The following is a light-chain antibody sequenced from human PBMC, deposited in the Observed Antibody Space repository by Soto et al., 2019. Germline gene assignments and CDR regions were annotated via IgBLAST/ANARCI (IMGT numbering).Light chain of an antibody. CDR1: SSDVGAYQF. V-gene: IGLV2-14*01. J-gene: IGLJ2*01. Sequence: QSVLTQPASVSGSLGQSITISCTGTSSDVGAYQFVSWYQQHPGKAPKLMIYEVSNRPSGVSDRFTGSKSGNTASLTISGLQAEDEADYYCSSYTSSSNTLVVFGGGTKVTVL. CDR3: SSYTSSSNTLVV. CDR2: EVS.